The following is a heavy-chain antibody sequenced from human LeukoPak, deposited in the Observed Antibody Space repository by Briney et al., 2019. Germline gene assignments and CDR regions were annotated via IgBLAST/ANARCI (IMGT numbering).Heavy chain of an antibody. D-gene: IGHD3-16*02. CDR1: GFTFSSYG. CDR3: ARHSGYYDYVWGSYRYTGLTDY. J-gene: IGHJ4*02. V-gene: IGHV3-33*05. CDR2: ISYDGSNK. Sequence: GGSLRLSCATSGFTFSSYGMHWVRQAPGKGLEWVAVISYDGSNKYYADSVKGRFTISRDNSKNTLYLQMNSLRAEDTAVYYCARHSGYYDYVWGSYRYTGLTDYWGQGTLVTVSS.